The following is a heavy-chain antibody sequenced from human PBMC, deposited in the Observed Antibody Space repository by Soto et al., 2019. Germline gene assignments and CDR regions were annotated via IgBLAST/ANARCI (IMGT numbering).Heavy chain of an antibody. Sequence: PGGSLRLSCAASGFTFSSYEMNWVRQAPGKELEWVSYISSSGSTIYYADSVKGRFTISRDNAKNSLYLQMNSLRAEETAVYYCERGRYSRPVWGQGTLVTVSS. CDR2: ISSSGSTI. J-gene: IGHJ4*02. CDR1: GFTFSSYE. V-gene: IGHV3-48*03. D-gene: IGHD6-13*01. CDR3: ERGRYSRPV.